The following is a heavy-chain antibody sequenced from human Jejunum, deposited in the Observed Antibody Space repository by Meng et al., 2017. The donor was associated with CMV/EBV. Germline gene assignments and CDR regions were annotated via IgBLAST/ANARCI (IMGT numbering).Heavy chain of an antibody. CDR1: GFAFRSPGIG. V-gene: IGHV2-5*02. D-gene: IGHD3-10*01. J-gene: IGHJ4*02. Sequence: GFAFRSPGIGVGWFRRPPGKALEWFAIVYSAGNRRYSPSLKDRLIITGDTSRNGVVLRMTNMDPVDTATYYCVHGFCYGSGSTFHYWGQGTLVTVSS. CDR2: VYSAGNR. CDR3: VHGFCYGSGSTFHY.